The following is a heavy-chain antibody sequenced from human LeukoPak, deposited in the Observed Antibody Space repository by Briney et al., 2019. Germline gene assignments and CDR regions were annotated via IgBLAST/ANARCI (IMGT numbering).Heavy chain of an antibody. CDR3: AKVRTGHYFDY. J-gene: IGHJ4*02. CDR1: GGSISSFY. V-gene: IGHV4-59*08. D-gene: IGHD1-1*01. CDR2: IYYTGST. Sequence: SETLSLTCTVSGGSISSFYWSWIRQPPGKGLEWIGYIYYTGSTNSNPSLKSRVTISVDTSKNQFSLKLSSVTAADTAVYYCAKVRTGHYFDYWGQGTLVTVSS.